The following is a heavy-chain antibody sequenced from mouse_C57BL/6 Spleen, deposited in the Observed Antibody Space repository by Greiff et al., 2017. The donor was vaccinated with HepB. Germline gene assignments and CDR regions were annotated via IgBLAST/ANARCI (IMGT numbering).Heavy chain of an antibody. CDR3: AREGYDYDRAMDY. CDR2: ISDGGSYT. CDR1: GFTFSSYA. J-gene: IGHJ4*01. Sequence: EVQRVESGGGLVKPGGSLKLSCAASGFTFSSYAMSWVRQTPEKRLEWVATISDGGSYTYYPDNVKGRFTISRDNAKNNLYLQMSHLKSEDTAMYYCAREGYDYDRAMDYWGQGTSVTVSS. D-gene: IGHD2-4*01. V-gene: IGHV5-4*01.